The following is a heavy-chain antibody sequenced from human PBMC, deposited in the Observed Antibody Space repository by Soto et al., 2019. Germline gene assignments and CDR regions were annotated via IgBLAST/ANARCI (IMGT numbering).Heavy chain of an antibody. V-gene: IGHV3-23*01. J-gene: IGHJ4*02. Sequence: EVQLLESGGGLVQPGGSLRLSCAASGFAFSNYAMSWVRQSPGKGLEWISSLTGGGDNPHYAESVKGRLTISRDNSKSTLFLQINSLSDGDTAVYYCARGGSGWYPFDYWGQGTLVTVSS. CDR3: ARGGSGWYPFDY. CDR2: LTGGGDNP. D-gene: IGHD6-19*01. CDR1: GFAFSNYA.